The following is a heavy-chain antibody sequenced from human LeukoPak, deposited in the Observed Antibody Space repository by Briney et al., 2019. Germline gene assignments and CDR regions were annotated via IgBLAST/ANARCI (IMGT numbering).Heavy chain of an antibody. V-gene: IGHV4-34*01. CDR3: ARGAWATRLGS. D-gene: IGHD2-15*01. J-gene: IGHJ4*02. CDR1: GESLNSYY. Sequence: PSETLSLTCAVYGESLNSYYWSWIRQPPGKGLEWIGEISESGSTEYNPSLKSRVTISMVPSKQQFSLSLTSVTAADTAVYYCARGAWATRLGSWGLGTPVIVSS. CDR2: ISESGST.